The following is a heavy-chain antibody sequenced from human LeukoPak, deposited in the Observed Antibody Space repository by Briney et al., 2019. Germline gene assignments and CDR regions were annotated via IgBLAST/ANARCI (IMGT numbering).Heavy chain of an antibody. Sequence: GGSLRLSCAASGFTFSSYAMSWVRQAPGKGLEWVSAISSSGGSTYYADSVKGRFTISRDNSKNTLYPQMNSLRAEDTAVYYCAKDRGGNGGYFDYWGQGTLVTVSS. D-gene: IGHD2-15*01. CDR2: ISSSGGST. V-gene: IGHV3-23*01. CDR3: AKDRGGNGGYFDY. J-gene: IGHJ4*02. CDR1: GFTFSSYA.